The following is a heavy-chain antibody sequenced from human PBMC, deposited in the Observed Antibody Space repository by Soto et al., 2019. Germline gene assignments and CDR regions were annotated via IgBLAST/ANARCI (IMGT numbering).Heavy chain of an antibody. D-gene: IGHD3-10*01. CDR3: ARRGTPGSFDY. J-gene: IGHJ4*02. Sequence: QLQLQESGPGLVKPSETLSLTCTVSGGSISSSTYSWAWIRQPPGKGLAWIGSIFSGGATYFNPSLGSRLTISVDTSRNHFSLSLSSVTAEETAVYYCARRGTPGSFDYWGQGTLVTVSS. CDR1: GGSISSSTYS. V-gene: IGHV4-39*02. CDR2: IFSGGAT.